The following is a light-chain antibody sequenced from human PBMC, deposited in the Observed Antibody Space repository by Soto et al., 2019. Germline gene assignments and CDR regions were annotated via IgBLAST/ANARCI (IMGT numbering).Light chain of an antibody. CDR3: QQVGSSIPQT. Sequence: EIVMTQSPGTLSLSPGERATISCRASQVIGSRYLAWYHQKSGQAPRLLIYGASSRATGIPDRFSGSGSGTDFTLTISRMEPEDFGGYYFQQVGSSIPQTFGQGTKLEIK. CDR1: QVIGSRY. V-gene: IGKV3-20*01. J-gene: IGKJ2*01. CDR2: GAS.